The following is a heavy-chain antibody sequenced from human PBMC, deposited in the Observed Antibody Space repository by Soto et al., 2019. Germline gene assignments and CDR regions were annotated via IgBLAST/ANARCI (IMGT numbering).Heavy chain of an antibody. CDR3: AKSADIFSGGYDLDY. D-gene: IGHD5-12*01. CDR2: INHSGST. V-gene: IGHV4-34*01. J-gene: IGHJ4*02. Sequence: GTLSLTCAVYGGSFSGYYWSWIRQPPGKGLEWIGEINHSGSTNYNPSLKSRVTISVDTSKNQFSLTLSSVTAADTAVYYCAKSADIFSGGYDLDYWGQGTLVTVSS. CDR1: GGSFSGYY.